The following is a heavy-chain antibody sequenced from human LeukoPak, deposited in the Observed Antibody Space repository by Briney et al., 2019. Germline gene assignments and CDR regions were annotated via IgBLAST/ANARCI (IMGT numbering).Heavy chain of an antibody. Sequence: GSSVKVSCKASGGTFSSYAISWVRQAPGQGLEWMGGIIPIFGTANYAQKFQGRVTITADESTSTVYMELSSLRSEDTAVYYCARPSTGEYDFWSGFNYWGQGTLVTVSS. CDR1: GGTFSSYA. CDR3: ARPSTGEYDFWSGFNY. V-gene: IGHV1-69*01. D-gene: IGHD3-3*01. J-gene: IGHJ4*02. CDR2: IIPIFGTA.